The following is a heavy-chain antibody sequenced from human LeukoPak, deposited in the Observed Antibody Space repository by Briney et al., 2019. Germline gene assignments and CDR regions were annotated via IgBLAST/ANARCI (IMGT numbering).Heavy chain of an antibody. V-gene: IGHV3-23*01. CDR2: ISGRGGST. CDR1: GFTFSSYA. J-gene: IGHJ4*02. D-gene: IGHD6-13*01. Sequence: GGSLRLSCAASGFTFSSYAMSWVRQAPGKGLEWVSAISGRGGSTYYADSVKGRFTISRDNSKNTMYLQMNSLRAEDTAVYYCAKDVAAAGNQVIDYWGQGTLVTVSS. CDR3: AKDVAAAGNQVIDY.